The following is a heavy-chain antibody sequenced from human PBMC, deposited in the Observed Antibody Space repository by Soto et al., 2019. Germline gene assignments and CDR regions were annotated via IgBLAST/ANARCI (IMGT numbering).Heavy chain of an antibody. D-gene: IGHD3-3*02. V-gene: IGHV4-61*01. Sequence: SETLSLTCTVSGGSVSSGSYYWSWIRQPPGKGLEWIGYIYYSGSTNYNPSLKSRVTISVDTSKNQYSLKLSSVTAADTAVYYCARENELDWFDPWGQGTLVTVSS. J-gene: IGHJ5*02. CDR1: GGSVSSGSYY. CDR2: IYYSGST. CDR3: ARENELDWFDP.